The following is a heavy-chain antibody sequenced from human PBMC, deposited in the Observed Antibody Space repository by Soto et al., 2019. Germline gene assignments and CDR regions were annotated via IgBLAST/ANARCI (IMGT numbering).Heavy chain of an antibody. J-gene: IGHJ5*02. Sequence: ASVKVSCKASGYTFTSYYMHWVRQAPGQGLEWMGIINPSGGSTSYAQKFQGRVTMTRDTSTSTVYMELSSLRSEDTAVYYCARARAYTIFGVVNWFDPWGQGTLVTVSS. CDR1: GYTFTSYY. V-gene: IGHV1-46*01. CDR2: INPSGGST. D-gene: IGHD3-3*01. CDR3: ARARAYTIFGVVNWFDP.